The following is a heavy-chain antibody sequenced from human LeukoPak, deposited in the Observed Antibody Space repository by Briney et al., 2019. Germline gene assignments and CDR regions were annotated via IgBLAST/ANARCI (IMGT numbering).Heavy chain of an antibody. Sequence: SETLSLTCTVSGGSISFYYWSWIRQSPGKGLEWIGYIYYSGDTNYNPSLKSRVTISVDTSKNQFSLKLSSVTAADTAVYYCARDNVYCSSTSCYDGNWFDPWGQGTLVTVSS. CDR2: IYYSGDT. V-gene: IGHV4-59*12. J-gene: IGHJ5*02. D-gene: IGHD2-2*01. CDR1: GGSISFYY. CDR3: ARDNVYCSSTSCYDGNWFDP.